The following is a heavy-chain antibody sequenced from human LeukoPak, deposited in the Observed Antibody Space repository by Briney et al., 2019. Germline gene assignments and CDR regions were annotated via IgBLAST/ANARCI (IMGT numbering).Heavy chain of an antibody. CDR2: INHSGST. CDR1: GGSLSGYY. CDR3: ARGRYSGYDVLDY. V-gene: IGHV4-34*01. Sequence: PSETLSLTCAVYGGSLSGYYWSWIRQPPGKGLEWIGEINHSGSTNYNPSLKSRVTISVDTSKNQFSLKLSSVTAADTAVYYCARGRYSGYDVLDYWGQGTLVTVSS. J-gene: IGHJ4*02. D-gene: IGHD5-12*01.